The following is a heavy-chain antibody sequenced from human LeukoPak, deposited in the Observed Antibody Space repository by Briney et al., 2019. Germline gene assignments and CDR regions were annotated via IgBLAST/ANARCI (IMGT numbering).Heavy chain of an antibody. CDR1: GGSISSYY. D-gene: IGHD2-2*01. CDR2: IYTSGSS. V-gene: IGHV4-4*07. CDR3: ARHVVPAAYSTPNGFGP. J-gene: IGHJ5*02. Sequence: SETLSLTCTVSGGSISSYYWSWIRQPPGKGLEWIGRIYTSGSSNYYHSLKSRVTMSVDTSKNHFSLKLGSVAAADTAVYYCARHVVPAAYSTPNGFGPWGQGTLVTVSS.